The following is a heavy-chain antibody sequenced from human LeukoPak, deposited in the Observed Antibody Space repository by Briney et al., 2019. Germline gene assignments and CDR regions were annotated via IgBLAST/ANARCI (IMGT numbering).Heavy chain of an antibody. CDR1: GFTFSSYA. Sequence: PGGSLRLSCAASGFTFSSYAMSWVRQAPGKGLQWVSTISGSGGSTYYADSVKGRFTISRDNSKNTLYLQMNSLRAEDTAVYYCARRAGAYSHPYDYWGQGTLVTVSS. CDR3: ARRAGAYSHPYDY. J-gene: IGHJ4*02. CDR2: ISGSGGST. V-gene: IGHV3-23*01. D-gene: IGHD4/OR15-4a*01.